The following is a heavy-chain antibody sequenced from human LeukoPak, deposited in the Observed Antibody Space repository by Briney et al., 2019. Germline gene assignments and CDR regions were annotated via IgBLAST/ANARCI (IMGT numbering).Heavy chain of an antibody. CDR1: GGSFSGYY. Sequence: PSETLSLTCAVYGGSFSGYYWSWIRQPPGKGLEWIGEINHSGSTNYNPSLKSRVTISVDTSTNQFCLMLCSVPAADTAVHYCTIHGDACGISYWGQGTLVTVSS. V-gene: IGHV4-34*01. J-gene: IGHJ4*02. CDR2: INHSGST. D-gene: IGHD4-17*01. CDR3: TIHGDACGISY.